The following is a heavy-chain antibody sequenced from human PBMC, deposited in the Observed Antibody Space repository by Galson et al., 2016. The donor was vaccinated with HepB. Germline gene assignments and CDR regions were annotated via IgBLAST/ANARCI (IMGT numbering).Heavy chain of an antibody. Sequence: SLRLSCAASGFTFSSFHMNWVRQAPGRGLEWVSSISSSSTYIEYADSVKGRFTISRDNAKNSLYLQMNRLRAEDTAVYFCARDMAGYSYGFGFDYWGQGTHVTVSS. D-gene: IGHD5-18*01. V-gene: IGHV3-21*06. CDR3: ARDMAGYSYGFGFDY. CDR2: ISSSSTYI. CDR1: GFTFSSFH. J-gene: IGHJ4*02.